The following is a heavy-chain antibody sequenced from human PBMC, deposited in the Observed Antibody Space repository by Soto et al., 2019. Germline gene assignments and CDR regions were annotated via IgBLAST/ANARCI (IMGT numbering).Heavy chain of an antibody. CDR2: IYYSGST. V-gene: IGHV4-59*06. Sequence: PSETLSLTCTVSRGSIISYYWSWIRQPPGKGLEWIGYIYYSGSTYYNPSLKSRVTISVDTSKNQFSLKLSSVTAADTAVYYCARKLQIGYCSGGSCYDNWFDPWGQGTLVTSPQ. J-gene: IGHJ5*02. D-gene: IGHD2-15*01. CDR3: ARKLQIGYCSGGSCYDNWFDP. CDR1: RGSIISYY.